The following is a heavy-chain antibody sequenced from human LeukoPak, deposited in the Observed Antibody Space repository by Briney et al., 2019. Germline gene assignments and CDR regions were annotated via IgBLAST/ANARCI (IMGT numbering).Heavy chain of an antibody. CDR2: INHSGST. CDR3: ARVVTVTSSAFDI. J-gene: IGHJ3*02. Sequence: SETLSLTCAVYGGSFSGYYWSWIRQPPGKGLEWIGEINHSGSTNYNPSLKSRVTISVDTSKNQFSLKLSSVTAADTAVYYCARVVTVTSSAFDIWGQGTMVTVSS. CDR1: GGSFSGYY. V-gene: IGHV4-34*01. D-gene: IGHD4-17*01.